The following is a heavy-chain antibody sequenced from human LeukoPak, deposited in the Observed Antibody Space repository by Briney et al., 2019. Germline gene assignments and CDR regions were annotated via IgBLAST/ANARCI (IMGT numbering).Heavy chain of an antibody. Sequence: ASVKVSCKASGGTFISYAISWVRQAPGQGLEWMGGIIPIFGTANYAQKFQGRVTITTDESTSTAYMELSSLRSEDTAVYYCARSVGYCSSTSCYGEYYYYYMDVWGKGTTVTVSS. V-gene: IGHV1-69*05. CDR2: IIPIFGTA. J-gene: IGHJ6*03. D-gene: IGHD2-2*01. CDR1: GGTFISYA. CDR3: ARSVGYCSSTSCYGEYYYYYMDV.